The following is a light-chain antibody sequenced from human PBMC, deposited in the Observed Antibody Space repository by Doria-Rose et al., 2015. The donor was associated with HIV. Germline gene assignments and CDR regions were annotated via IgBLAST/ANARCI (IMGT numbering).Light chain of an antibody. CDR2: DGS. CDR3: HQYGTSWT. CDR1: QSFSSTY. J-gene: IGKJ1*01. Sequence: TQSPGTLSLSPGEGATLYCRASQSFSSTYLAWYQQKPGQAPSLLIYDGSTRATGIPDRFSASGSGTDFTLTINRLEPEDFALYYCHQYGTSWTFGQGTKVEI. V-gene: IGKV3-20*01.